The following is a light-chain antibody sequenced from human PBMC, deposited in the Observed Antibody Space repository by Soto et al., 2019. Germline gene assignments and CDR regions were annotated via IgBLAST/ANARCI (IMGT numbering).Light chain of an antibody. CDR2: DAS. CDR1: QSVSTY. CDR3: QQRSNWPPLT. J-gene: IGKJ4*01. V-gene: IGKV3-11*01. Sequence: EIVLTQSPATLSLSPGERATLPCRASQSVSTYLAWYQQKPGQAPRLLIYDASNRATGIPARFSGSGSGTDFTITISSLEPEDFAVYYCQQRSNWPPLTFGGGTKVEIK.